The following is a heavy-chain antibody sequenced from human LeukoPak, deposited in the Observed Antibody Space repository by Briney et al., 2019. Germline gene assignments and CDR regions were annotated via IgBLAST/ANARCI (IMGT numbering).Heavy chain of an antibody. V-gene: IGHV7-4-1*01. Sequence: ASVKVSCKASGYTFTSYAISWVRQAPGQGLEWMGWINTDTGNPTYAQGFTGRFVFSLDTSVSTAYLQIGSLKADETAVYYCARGGFCRGGSCYGDYGGRGTWVTVS. CDR2: INTDTGNP. CDR3: ARGGFCRGGSCYGDY. CDR1: GYTFTSYA. J-gene: IGHJ4*02. D-gene: IGHD2-15*01.